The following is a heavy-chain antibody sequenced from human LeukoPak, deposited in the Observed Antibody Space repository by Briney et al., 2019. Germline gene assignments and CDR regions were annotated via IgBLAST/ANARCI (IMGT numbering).Heavy chain of an antibody. Sequence: ASVKVSCKASGHTFTSYYMHWVRQAPGQGLEWMGIINPSGGTRTYAQKFQGRVTMTRDTSTSTIYMELISLRSEDTAVYYCARALAPYGSGSYAFDYWGQGTLVTVSS. CDR1: GHTFTSYY. CDR3: ARALAPYGSGSYAFDY. D-gene: IGHD3-10*01. V-gene: IGHV1-46*01. J-gene: IGHJ4*02. CDR2: INPSGGTR.